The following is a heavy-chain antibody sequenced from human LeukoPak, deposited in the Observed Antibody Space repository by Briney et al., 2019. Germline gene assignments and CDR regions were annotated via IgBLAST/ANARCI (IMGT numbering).Heavy chain of an antibody. CDR2: ISSSGSTI. D-gene: IGHD2-15*01. CDR3: ARDCGGGSCYGPYDAFEI. J-gene: IGHJ3*02. Sequence: GGSLRLSCAASGFTFSSCEMNGVRQAPGKGLEWVSYISSSGSTIYYADSVKGRFTISRDNAKNSLYLQMNSLRAEDTAVYYCARDCGGGSCYGPYDAFEIWGQGTMVTVSS. V-gene: IGHV3-48*03. CDR1: GFTFSSCE.